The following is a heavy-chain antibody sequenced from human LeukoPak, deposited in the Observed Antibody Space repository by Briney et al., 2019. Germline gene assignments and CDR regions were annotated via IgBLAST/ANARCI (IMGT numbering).Heavy chain of an antibody. CDR2: ISGSGGST. Sequence: GGSLRLSCAASGFTFSSYAMSWVRQAPGKGLEWVSAISGSGGSTYYADSVKGRFTISRDNSKNTLYLRMNSLRAEDTAVYYCAVSGWGTPLDYWGQGTLVTVSS. D-gene: IGHD6-19*01. J-gene: IGHJ4*02. CDR3: AVSGWGTPLDY. V-gene: IGHV3-23*01. CDR1: GFTFSSYA.